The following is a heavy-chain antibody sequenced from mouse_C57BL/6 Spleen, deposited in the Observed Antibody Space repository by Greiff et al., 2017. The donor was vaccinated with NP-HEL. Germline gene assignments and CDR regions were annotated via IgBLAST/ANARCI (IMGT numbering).Heavy chain of an antibody. CDR1: GFTFSDYY. D-gene: IGHD1-1*01. V-gene: IGHV5-12*01. CDR3: ARLMDYYYGSFDY. CDR2: ISNGGGST. Sequence: EVQGVESGGGLVQPGGSLKLSCAASGFTFSDYYMYWVRQTPEKRLEWVAYISNGGGSTYYPDTVKGRFTISRDNAKNTLYLQMSRLKSEDTAMYYCARLMDYYYGSFDYWGQGTTLTVSS. J-gene: IGHJ2*01.